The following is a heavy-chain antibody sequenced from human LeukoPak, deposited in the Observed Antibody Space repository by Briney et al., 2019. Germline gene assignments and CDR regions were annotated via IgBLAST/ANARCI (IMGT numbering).Heavy chain of an antibody. D-gene: IGHD6-19*01. CDR2: TYYRSKWYH. Sequence: PHTPTLTRAISGDTVSSNSAAWSWIRQSPSRGLEWLGRTYYRSKWYHDYAVSVRSRVSVNPDTSKNQFSLQLNSVTPEDTAVYYCARFLGIGSQRYYFDSWGQGTLVTVSS. CDR3: ARFLGIGSQRYYFDS. J-gene: IGHJ4*02. V-gene: IGHV6-1*01. CDR1: GDTVSSNSAA.